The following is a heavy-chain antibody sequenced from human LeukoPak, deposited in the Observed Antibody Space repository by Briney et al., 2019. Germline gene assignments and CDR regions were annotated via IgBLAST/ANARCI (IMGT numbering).Heavy chain of an antibody. CDR1: GFTFSSYA. V-gene: IGHV3-23*01. CDR3: ARKGIGSSRYQNMDV. Sequence: GGSLRLSCAASGFTFSSYAMSWVRQAPGKGPEWVSTISIDGGRTYYADSVKGRFTVSRDTSKNTLYLQMNSLRAEDTAVYYCARKGIGSSRYQNMDVWGKGTTVTVSS. CDR2: ISIDGGRT. J-gene: IGHJ6*03. D-gene: IGHD6-25*01.